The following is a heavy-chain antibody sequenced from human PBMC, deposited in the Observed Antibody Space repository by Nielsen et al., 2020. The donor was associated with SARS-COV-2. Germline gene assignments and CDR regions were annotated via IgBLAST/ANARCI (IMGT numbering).Heavy chain of an antibody. CDR2: FDPEDGET. Sequence: ASVKVSCKVSGYTLTELSMHWVRQAPGKGLEWMGGFDPEDGETIYAQKFQGRVTMTRDTSISTAYMELSRLRSDDTAVYYCARSGFRQWLVRGDNWFDPWGQGTLVTVSS. CDR1: GYTLTELS. V-gene: IGHV1-24*01. J-gene: IGHJ5*02. D-gene: IGHD6-19*01. CDR3: ARSGFRQWLVRGDNWFDP.